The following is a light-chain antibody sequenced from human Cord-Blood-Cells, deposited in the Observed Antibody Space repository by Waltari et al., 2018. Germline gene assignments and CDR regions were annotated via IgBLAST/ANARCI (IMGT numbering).Light chain of an antibody. CDR2: DVS. J-gene: IGLJ1*01. CDR3: SSYAGSYTYV. V-gene: IGLV2-11*01. CDR1: SSDVGGYTY. Sequence: QSALTTPRSVSGSPGQSVTISCTGTSSDVGGYTYVSWYQQHPGNAPKLMLYDVSNRPAGVADGFSGSKSGNTCSWTLTGLQAEYEADNYCSSYAGSYTYVFGTGTKVTVL.